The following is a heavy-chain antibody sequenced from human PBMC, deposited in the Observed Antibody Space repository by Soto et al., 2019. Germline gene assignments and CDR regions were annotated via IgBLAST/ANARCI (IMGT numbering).Heavy chain of an antibody. CDR3: ARQMATIDAFDI. CDR2: LIPIFGTP. CDR1: GGTFSSYS. Sequence: QVQLVQSGAEVKKPGSSVKVSCKASGGTFSSYSISSVRQAPGQGLQWMGGLIPIFGTPNYAQKFRGRVTITADESTSTAYMELSSLTSEDTAIYYCARQMATIDAFDIWGQGTMVTVSS. V-gene: IGHV1-69*01. J-gene: IGHJ3*02. D-gene: IGHD5-12*01.